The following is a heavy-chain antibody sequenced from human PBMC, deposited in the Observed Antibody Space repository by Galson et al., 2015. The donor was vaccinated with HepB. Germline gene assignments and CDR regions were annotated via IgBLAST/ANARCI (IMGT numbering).Heavy chain of an antibody. CDR2: TYYRSKWYN. Sequence: CAISGDSVSSNSAAWNWIRQSPSRGLEWLGRTYYRSKWYNDYAVSVKSRITINPDTSKNQFSLQLNSVTPEDTAVYYCARGGIDWEQLVVNSNYYYYYGMDVWGQGTTVTVSS. CDR3: ARGGIDWEQLVVNSNYYYYYGMDV. CDR1: GDSVSSNSAA. D-gene: IGHD6-13*01. V-gene: IGHV6-1*01. J-gene: IGHJ6*02.